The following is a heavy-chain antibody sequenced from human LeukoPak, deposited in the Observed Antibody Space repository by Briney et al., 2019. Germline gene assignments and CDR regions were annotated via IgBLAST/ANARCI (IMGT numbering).Heavy chain of an antibody. V-gene: IGHV4-34*01. J-gene: IGHJ4*02. CDR1: GESFSGYY. Sequence: PSETLSLTCAVYGESFSGYYWSWIRQPPGKGLEWIGEINHSGSTNYNPSLKSRVTISVDTSKNQFSLKLSSVTAADTAVYFCARGYCSSSSCYARSLDYWGQGTLVTVSS. D-gene: IGHD2-2*01. CDR2: INHSGST. CDR3: ARGYCSSSSCYARSLDY.